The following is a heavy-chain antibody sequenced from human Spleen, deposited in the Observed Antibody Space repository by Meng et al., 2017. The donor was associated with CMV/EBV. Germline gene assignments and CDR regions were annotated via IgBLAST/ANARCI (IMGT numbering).Heavy chain of an antibody. Sequence: AVYGGSFSGYYWSWIRQPPGKGLEWIGEINHSGSTNYNPSLKSRVTISVDTSKNQFSLKLSSVTAADTAVYYCARHGRGSGWYYFDYWGQGTLVTVSS. J-gene: IGHJ4*02. D-gene: IGHD6-19*01. CDR1: GGSFSGYY. CDR3: ARHGRGSGWYYFDY. V-gene: IGHV4-34*01. CDR2: INHSGST.